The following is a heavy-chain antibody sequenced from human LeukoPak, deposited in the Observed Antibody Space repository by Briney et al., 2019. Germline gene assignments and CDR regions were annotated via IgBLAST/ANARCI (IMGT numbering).Heavy chain of an antibody. V-gene: IGHV4-34*01. Sequence: SETLSLTCAVYGGSFSGYYWSWIRQPPGKGLEWIGEINHSGSTNYNPSLKSRVTISVDTPKNQFSLKLSSVTAADTAVYYCASSAPELLWFGRGPPHWGQGTLVTVSS. CDR2: INHSGST. CDR3: ASSAPELLWFGRGPPH. CDR1: GGSFSGYY. D-gene: IGHD3-10*01. J-gene: IGHJ4*02.